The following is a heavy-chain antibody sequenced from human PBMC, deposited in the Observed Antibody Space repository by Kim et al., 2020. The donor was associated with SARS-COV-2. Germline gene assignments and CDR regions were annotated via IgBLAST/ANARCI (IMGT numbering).Heavy chain of an antibody. D-gene: IGHD3-22*01. CDR3: ARALYYYDSSGYYYVDYFDL. V-gene: IGHV1-3*01. CDR1: GYTFTSYA. J-gene: IGHJ2*01. CDR2: INAGNGNT. Sequence: ASVKVSCKASGYTFTSYAMHWVRQAPGQRLEWMGWINAGNGNTKYSQKFQGRVTITRDTSASTAYMELSSLRSEDTAVYYCARALYYYDSSGYYYVDYFDLWGRGTLVTVSS.